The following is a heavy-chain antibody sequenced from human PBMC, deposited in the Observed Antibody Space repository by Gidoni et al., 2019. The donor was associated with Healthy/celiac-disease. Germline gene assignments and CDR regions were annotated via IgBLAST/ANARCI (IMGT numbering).Heavy chain of an antibody. CDR3: AKDFYYDSSGCLGY. CDR1: GFTFSSYA. D-gene: IGHD3-22*01. CDR2: ISGSGGST. J-gene: IGHJ4*02. V-gene: IGHV3-23*01. Sequence: EVQLLESGGGLVQPGGSLRLSFAPSGFTFSSYAMSWVRQAPGKGLEWVSAISGSGGSTYYADSVKGRFTISRDNSKNTLYLQMNSLRAEDTAVYYCAKDFYYDSSGCLGYWGQGTLVTVSS.